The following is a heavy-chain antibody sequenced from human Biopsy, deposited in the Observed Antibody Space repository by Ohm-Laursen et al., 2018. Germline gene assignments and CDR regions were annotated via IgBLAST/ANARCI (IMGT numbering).Heavy chain of an antibody. CDR2: IWYDGSDQ. J-gene: IGHJ4*02. CDR3: ARDRREHYQFDH. V-gene: IGHV3-33*01. CDR1: GFIFKSYG. Sequence: SLRLSCAASGFIFKSYGMHWVRQAPGKGLEWVALIWYDGSDQYYADSVKGRFAISRDNSKNTVYLQMNSLRAEDTAVYYCARDRREHYQFDHWGQGTRVTVSS. D-gene: IGHD1-26*01.